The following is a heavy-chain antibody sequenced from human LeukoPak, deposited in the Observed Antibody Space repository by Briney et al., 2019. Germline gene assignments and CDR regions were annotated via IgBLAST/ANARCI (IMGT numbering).Heavy chain of an antibody. J-gene: IGHJ4*02. CDR2: IYPGDSDT. CDR1: GYSFASYW. Sequence: GESLKVSCKGSGYSFASYWIGWVRQMPGKGLEWMGIIYPGDSDTRYRPSFQGQVTISADKSISTTYLQWSSLKTSDTAMYYCARKGRYCSSTNCPFDYWGQGTLVTVSS. D-gene: IGHD2-2*01. CDR3: ARKGRYCSSTNCPFDY. V-gene: IGHV5-51*01.